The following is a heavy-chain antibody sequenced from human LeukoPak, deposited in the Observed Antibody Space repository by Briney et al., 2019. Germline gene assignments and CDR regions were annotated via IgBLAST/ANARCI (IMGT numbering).Heavy chain of an antibody. Sequence: GSLRLSCAASGFTFSSYGMHWVRQAPGKGLEWVAVIWYDGSNKYYADSVKGRFTISRDNSKNTLYLQMNSLRAEDTAVYYCARGATTATTRSAFDYWGQGTLVTVSS. CDR1: GFTFSSYG. V-gene: IGHV3-33*01. J-gene: IGHJ4*02. D-gene: IGHD4-17*01. CDR3: ARGATTATTRSAFDY. CDR2: IWYDGSNK.